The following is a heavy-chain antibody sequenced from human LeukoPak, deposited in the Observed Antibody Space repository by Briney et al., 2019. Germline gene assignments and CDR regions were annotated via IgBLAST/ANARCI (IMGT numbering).Heavy chain of an antibody. CDR1: GGSFNNHY. V-gene: IGHV4-34*01. CDR2: INQSGRT. J-gene: IGHJ4*02. CDR3: ARGPVRRGGYYDY. Sequence: SETLSLTCAVYGGSFNNHYWSWIRQPPGKGLEWIGEINQSGRTNYNPSLKSRVTISLDTSKNQFSLKLTSVTAADTAVYYCARGPVRRGGYYDYWGQGTLVTVSS. D-gene: IGHD3-22*01.